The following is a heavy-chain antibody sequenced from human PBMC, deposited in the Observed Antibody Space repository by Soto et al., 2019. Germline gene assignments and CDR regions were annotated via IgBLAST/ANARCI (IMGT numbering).Heavy chain of an antibody. D-gene: IGHD3-22*01. CDR1: GGSISSYY. Sequence: SETLSLTCTVSGGSISSYYWSWIRQPPGKGLEWIGYIYYSGSTNYNPSLKSRVTISVDTSKNQFSLKLSSVTAADTAVYYCAKDLITMTTDITETTDITKYWGQGTLVTVSS. CDR2: IYYSGST. J-gene: IGHJ4*02. V-gene: IGHV4-59*01. CDR3: AKDLITMTTDITETTDITKY.